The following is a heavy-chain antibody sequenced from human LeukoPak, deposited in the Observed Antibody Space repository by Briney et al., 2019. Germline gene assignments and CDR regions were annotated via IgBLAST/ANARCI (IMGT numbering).Heavy chain of an antibody. D-gene: IGHD7-27*01. CDR1: GGSFSGYY. CDR2: INHSGST. CDR3: ARATRRVWGTLDY. V-gene: IGHV4-34*01. J-gene: IGHJ4*02. Sequence: SETLSLTCAVYGGSFSGYYWSWIRQPPGKGLEWIGEINHSGSTNYNPSLKSRVTMSVDTSKNQFSLKLSSVTAADTAVYYCARATRRVWGTLDYWGQGTLVTVSS.